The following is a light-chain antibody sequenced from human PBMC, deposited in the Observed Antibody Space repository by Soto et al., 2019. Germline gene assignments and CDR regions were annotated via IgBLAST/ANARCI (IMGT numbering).Light chain of an antibody. Sequence: QSALTQPASVSGSPGQSITISCTGTSSNVGSYNLVSWYQQHPGEAPKLMIYEASKRPSGVSNRFSGSKSGNTASLTISGLQSEDEADYYCCSYAVCDTMIFGGGTKVTVL. J-gene: IGLJ2*01. CDR1: SSNVGSYNL. V-gene: IGLV2-23*01. CDR2: EAS. CDR3: CSYAVCDTMI.